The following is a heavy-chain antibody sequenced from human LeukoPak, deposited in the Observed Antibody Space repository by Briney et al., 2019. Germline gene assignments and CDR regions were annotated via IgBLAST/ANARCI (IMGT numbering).Heavy chain of an antibody. CDR2: IYPGDSDT. Sequence: GESLKISCKGSGYSLTSYWIGWVRQMPGKGLEWMGIIYPGDSDTRYSPSFQGQVTISADKSISTAYLQWSSLKASDTAMYYCARAYYSTDNWFDPWGQGTLVTVSS. D-gene: IGHD3-10*01. CDR3: ARAYYSTDNWFDP. J-gene: IGHJ5*02. CDR1: GYSLTSYW. V-gene: IGHV5-51*01.